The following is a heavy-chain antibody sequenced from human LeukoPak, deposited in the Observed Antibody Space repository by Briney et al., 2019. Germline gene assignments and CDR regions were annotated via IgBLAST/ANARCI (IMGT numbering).Heavy chain of an antibody. CDR1: GFTFSSYS. Sequence: PGGSLRLSCAASGFTFSSYSMNWVRQAPGKGLEWVSSISSSSSYIYYADSVKGRFTISRDNAKNSLCLQMNSLRAEDTAVYYCARDLGWEVATVKYFDYWGQGTLVTVSS. CDR3: ARDLGWEVATVKYFDY. CDR2: ISSSSSYI. V-gene: IGHV3-21*01. D-gene: IGHD5-12*01. J-gene: IGHJ4*02.